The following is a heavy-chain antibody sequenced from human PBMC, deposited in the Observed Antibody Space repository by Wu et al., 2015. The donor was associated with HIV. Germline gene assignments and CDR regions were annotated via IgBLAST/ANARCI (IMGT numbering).Heavy chain of an antibody. J-gene: IGHJ1*01. CDR2: ESSRGAA. CDR3: ARGKSCCSGRRFCGPTDCYNWDFEH. D-gene: IGHD5-24*01. CDR1: GYTFTENF. V-gene: IGHV1-2*02. Sequence: QVRLVQPGTQLKKPWDSVTISCRASGYTFTENFINWVRQAPGKGLEWSGVDESSRGAALMVFREWKGQNHHDQGHRNRHSLFDTSRPDCCDTAKYFCARGKSCCSGRRFCGPTDCYNWDFEHWGQGTLVIVSS.